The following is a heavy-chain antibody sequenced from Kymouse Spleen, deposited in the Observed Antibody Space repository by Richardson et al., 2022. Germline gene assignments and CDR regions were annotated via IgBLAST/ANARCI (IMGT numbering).Heavy chain of an antibody. V-gene: IGHV3-73*02. D-gene: IGHD1-7*01. CDR3: TSPPNWNYPTTGSTP. CDR1: GFTFSGSA. Sequence: EVQLVESGGGLVQPGGSLKLSCAASGFTFSGSAMHWVRQASGKGLEWVGRIRSKANSYATAYAASVKGRFTISRDDSKNTAYLQMNSLKTEDTAVYYCTSPPNWNYPTTGSTPGAREPWSPSPQ. CDR2: IRSKANSYAT. J-gene: IGHJ5*02.